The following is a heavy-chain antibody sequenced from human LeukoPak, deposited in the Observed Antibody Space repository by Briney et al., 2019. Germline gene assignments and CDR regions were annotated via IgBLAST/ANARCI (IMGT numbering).Heavy chain of an antibody. CDR1: GYNFTNYW. D-gene: IGHD3-9*01. CDR3: ARLGRYDVLTGPDY. Sequence: GESLKISCQGSGYNFTNYWIGWVRQTPGKGLEWMGIIYPGESDPRYSPSFQGQVTLSADKSINTAYLRWGSLKAADTAMYYCARLGRYDVLTGPDYWGQGTLVTVSS. CDR2: IYPGESDP. J-gene: IGHJ4*02. V-gene: IGHV5-51*01.